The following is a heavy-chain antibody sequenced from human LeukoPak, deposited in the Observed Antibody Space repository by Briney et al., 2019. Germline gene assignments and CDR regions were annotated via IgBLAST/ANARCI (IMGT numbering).Heavy chain of an antibody. CDR1: GFSFSHYA. D-gene: IGHD3-10*01. J-gene: IGHJ4*02. V-gene: IGHV3-64*01. Sequence: PGGSLRLSCAASGFSFSHYAMHWVRQAPGKGLEYVSVISSNGESTYYANSVKGRFTISRDNAKNSLYLQMNSLRAEDTAVYYCARDFGYFWGQGTLVTVSS. CDR3: ARDFGYF. CDR2: ISSNGEST.